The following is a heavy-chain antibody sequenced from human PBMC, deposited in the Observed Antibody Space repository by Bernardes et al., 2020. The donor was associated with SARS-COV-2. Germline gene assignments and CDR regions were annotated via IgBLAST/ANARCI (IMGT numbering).Heavy chain of an antibody. CDR1: GYTFTSYG. CDR2: ISPYSGNT. Sequence: ASVKVSCKASGYTFTSYGISWVRQAPGQGLEWMGWISPYSGNTYYAQNLQGRVTMTTDTSTSTAYMEVRSLRSDDTAVYYCARDWAAAGPWDYYYFVMDVWDQGTTVTVSS. V-gene: IGHV1-18*01. D-gene: IGHD6-13*01. CDR3: ARDWAAAGPWDYYYFVMDV. J-gene: IGHJ6*02.